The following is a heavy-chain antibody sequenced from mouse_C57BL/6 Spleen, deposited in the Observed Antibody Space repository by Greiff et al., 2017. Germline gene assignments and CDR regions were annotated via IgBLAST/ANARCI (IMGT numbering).Heavy chain of an antibody. J-gene: IGHJ1*03. CDR2: IDPSDSYT. CDR3: ARRGYFDV. Sequence: VQLQQPGAELVKPGASVKLSCKASGYTFTSYWVQWVKQRPGQGLEWIGEIDPSDSYTNYNQKFKGKATLTVDTSSSTAYMQLSSLTSEDSAVYYCARRGYFDVWGTGTTVTVSS. CDR1: GYTFTSYW. V-gene: IGHV1-50*01.